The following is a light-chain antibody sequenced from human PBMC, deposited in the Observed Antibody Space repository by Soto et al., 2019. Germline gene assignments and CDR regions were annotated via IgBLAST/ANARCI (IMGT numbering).Light chain of an antibody. Sequence: QSALTQPASVSGSPGQSITISCTGTSSDVGGYNSVSWYQQHPGKAPKLMIYEVSNRPSGVSNRFSGSKSGNTASLTISGLRAEDEADYYCSSYTTSITLVFGGGTKLTVL. CDR3: SSYTTSITLV. CDR2: EVS. J-gene: IGLJ2*01. V-gene: IGLV2-14*01. CDR1: SSDVGGYNS.